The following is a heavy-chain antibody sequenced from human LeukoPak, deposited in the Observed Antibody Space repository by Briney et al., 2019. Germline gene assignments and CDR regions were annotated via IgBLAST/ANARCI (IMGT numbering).Heavy chain of an antibody. CDR1: GFTFSSYG. CDR2: ISYDGSNK. Sequence: GGSLRRSCAASGFTFSSYGMHWVRQAPGKGLEWVAVISYDGSNKYYADSVKGRFTISRDNSKNTLYLQMNSLRAEDTAVYYCAKDLGDIVVVPASRLDPWGQGTLVTVSS. CDR3: AKDLGDIVVVPASRLDP. D-gene: IGHD2-2*01. V-gene: IGHV3-30*18. J-gene: IGHJ5*02.